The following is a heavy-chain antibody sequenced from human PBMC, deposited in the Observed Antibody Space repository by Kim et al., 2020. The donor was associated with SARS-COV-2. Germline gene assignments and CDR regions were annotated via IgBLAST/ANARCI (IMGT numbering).Heavy chain of an antibody. CDR3: ARVDKNHDYVWGTYRFGYYFDY. V-gene: IGHV3-7*01. CDR2: IKQDGSEK. D-gene: IGHD3-16*02. J-gene: IGHJ4*02. Sequence: GGSLRLSCAASGFTFSTYWMSWVRQAPGKGLEWVANIKQDGSEKYYVDSVRGRFTISRDSAKNSLFLQMNSLRAEDTAVYYCARVDKNHDYVWGTYRFGYYFDYWGQGTLVTVSS. CDR1: GFTFSTYW.